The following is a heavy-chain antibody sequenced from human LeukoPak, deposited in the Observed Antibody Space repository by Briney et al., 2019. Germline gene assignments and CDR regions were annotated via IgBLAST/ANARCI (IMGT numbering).Heavy chain of an antibody. V-gene: IGHV4-4*07. J-gene: IGHJ4*02. D-gene: IGHD6-19*01. Sequence: SETLSLTCSVSGGSISGYYWTWIRQPAGKGLEWIGRVYTSGSTHYNPSLKTRLTMSVDTSKNQFSLKLSSVTAADTAVYYCARGRGIAVAGNFDYWGQGTLVTVSS. CDR2: VYTSGST. CDR1: GGSISGYY. CDR3: ARGRGIAVAGNFDY.